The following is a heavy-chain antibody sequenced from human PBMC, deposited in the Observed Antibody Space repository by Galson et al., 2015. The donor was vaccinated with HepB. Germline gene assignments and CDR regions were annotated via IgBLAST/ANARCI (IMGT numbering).Heavy chain of an antibody. CDR3: ARDIETPVWSGYSYYMDV. CDR1: GGSFSGYY. CDR2: INHSGST. Sequence: TCAVYGGSFSGYYWSWIRQPPGKGLEWIGEINHSGSTNYNPSLKSRVTISVDTSKNQFSLKLSSVTAADTAVYYCARDIETPVWSGYSYYMDVWGKGTTVTVSS. V-gene: IGHV4-34*01. D-gene: IGHD3-3*01. J-gene: IGHJ6*03.